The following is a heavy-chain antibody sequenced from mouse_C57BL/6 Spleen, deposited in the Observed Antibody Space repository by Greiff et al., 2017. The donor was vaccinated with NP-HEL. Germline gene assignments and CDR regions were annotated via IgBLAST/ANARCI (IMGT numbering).Heavy chain of an antibody. CDR2: INPSNGGT. D-gene: IGHD2-1*01. J-gene: IGHJ1*03. Sequence: QVQLKESGTELVKPGASVKLSCKASGYTFTSYWMHWVKQRPGQGLEWIGNINPSNGGTNYNEKFKSKATLTVDKSSSTAYMQLSSLTSEDSAVYYCARGGGNYLWYFDVWGTGTTVTVSS. CDR1: GYTFTSYW. V-gene: IGHV1-53*01. CDR3: ARGGGNYLWYFDV.